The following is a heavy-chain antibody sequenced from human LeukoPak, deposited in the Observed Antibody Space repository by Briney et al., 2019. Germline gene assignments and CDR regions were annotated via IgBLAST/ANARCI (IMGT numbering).Heavy chain of an antibody. V-gene: IGHV3-23*01. Sequence: GGSLRLSCAASGFTFSSYVMSWVRQAPGKGLEWVSGISGSAGSTYYADSVKGRFTISRDNSKNTLYLQMNSLRAEDTAVYYCATWYNWNDPEAFDVWGQGTMVTVSS. D-gene: IGHD1-20*01. CDR2: ISGSAGST. J-gene: IGHJ3*01. CDR1: GFTFSSYV. CDR3: ATWYNWNDPEAFDV.